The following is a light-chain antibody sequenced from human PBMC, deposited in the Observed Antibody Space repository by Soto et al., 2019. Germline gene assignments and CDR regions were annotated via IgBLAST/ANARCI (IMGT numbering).Light chain of an antibody. CDR3: QQYNNWPQT. CDR1: QSVSSN. V-gene: IGKV3-15*01. J-gene: IGKJ1*01. CDR2: GAS. Sequence: EIVMTQSPATLSVFPGERATLSCRASQSVSSNLAWYQQQPGQAPRLLMYGASTMATGIPVRFSGSGSGTEFTLTISSLQSEDFAVYYCQQYNNWPQTFGQGTKVEIK.